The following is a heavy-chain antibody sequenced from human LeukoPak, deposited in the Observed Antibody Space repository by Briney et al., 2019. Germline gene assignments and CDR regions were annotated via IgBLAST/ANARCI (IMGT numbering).Heavy chain of an antibody. V-gene: IGHV3-23*01. J-gene: IGHJ6*03. CDR2: ISGSGGST. Sequence: GGSLRLSCAASGFTFSSYAMSWVRQAPGKGLEWVSAISGSGGSTYYADSVKGRFTISRDNSKNTLYLQMNSLRAEDTAVYYCAKSPIGSSTSPRYMDVWGKGTTVTVSS. D-gene: IGHD2-2*01. CDR1: GFTFSSYA. CDR3: AKSPIGSSTSPRYMDV.